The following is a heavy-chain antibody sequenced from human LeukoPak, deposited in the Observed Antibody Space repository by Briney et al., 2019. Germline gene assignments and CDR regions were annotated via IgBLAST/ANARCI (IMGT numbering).Heavy chain of an antibody. CDR1: GFTFSNAW. J-gene: IGHJ4*02. V-gene: IGHV3-9*01. CDR2: ISWNSGSI. Sequence: PGGSLRLSCAASGFTFSNAWMSWVRQAPGKGLEWVSGISWNSGSIGYADSVKGRFTISRDNAKNSLYLQMNSLRAEDTALYYCAKDSSIAVAGTSYYFDYWGQGTLVTVSS. D-gene: IGHD6-19*01. CDR3: AKDSSIAVAGTSYYFDY.